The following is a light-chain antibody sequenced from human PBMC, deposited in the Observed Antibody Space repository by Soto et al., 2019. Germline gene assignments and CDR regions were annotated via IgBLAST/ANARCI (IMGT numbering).Light chain of an antibody. J-gene: IGKJ1*01. CDR3: QQYDVWPPWT. Sequence: EIVMTQSPATLSVSPGERVTLSCRASQSVSSNLAWYQQKPGQAPRILIYAASSRATGIPARFSGSGSGTEFTLTITSLQSEDFALYYCQQYDVWPPWTFGQGTKVDIK. CDR1: QSVSSN. CDR2: AAS. V-gene: IGKV3-15*01.